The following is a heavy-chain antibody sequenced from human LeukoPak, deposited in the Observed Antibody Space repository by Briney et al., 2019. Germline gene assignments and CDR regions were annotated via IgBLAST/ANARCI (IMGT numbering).Heavy chain of an antibody. V-gene: IGHV1-18*01. J-gene: IGHJ4*02. D-gene: IGHD6-13*01. CDR3: AGSGVQTANSWYIY. CDR2: ISAYNGNT. CDR1: GYTFTSYG. Sequence: ASVKVSCKASGYTFTSYGISWERQAPGQGLDWLGWISAYNGNTNHAEKLQDRVTMTPDTSTSTAYMELRSLSSDDTAVYYCAGSGVQTANSWYIYWGQGTLVTVSS.